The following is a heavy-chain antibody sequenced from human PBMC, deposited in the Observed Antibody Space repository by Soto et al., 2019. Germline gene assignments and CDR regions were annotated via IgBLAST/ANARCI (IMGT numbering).Heavy chain of an antibody. Sequence: SVTISCTSSGGTFRSYGISCGLQALGQGLEWMGGTFPMFGKANYAQKFQGRVTISADKSTSTAYMELSSLTSEDTAVYYCATVDISTWIDGMDVWGQGTTVTVSS. CDR3: ATVDISTWIDGMDV. D-gene: IGHD6-13*01. CDR1: GGTFRSYG. CDR2: TFPMFGKA. V-gene: IGHV1-69*06. J-gene: IGHJ6*02.